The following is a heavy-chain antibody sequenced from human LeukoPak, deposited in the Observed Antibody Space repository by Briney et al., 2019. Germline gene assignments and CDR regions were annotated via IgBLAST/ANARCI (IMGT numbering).Heavy chain of an antibody. V-gene: IGHV5-51*01. D-gene: IGHD2-2*01. CDR3: ARLSRYCSSTSCLLASVTFDI. CDR1: GYSFTSYW. J-gene: IGHJ3*02. CDR2: IYPGDSDT. Sequence: GESLKISCKGSGYSFTSYWIGWVRQMPGKGLEWMGIIYPGDSDTRYSPSFQGQVTISADKSISTAYLQWSSLKASDTAMYYCARLSRYCSSTSCLLASVTFDIWGQGTMVTVSS.